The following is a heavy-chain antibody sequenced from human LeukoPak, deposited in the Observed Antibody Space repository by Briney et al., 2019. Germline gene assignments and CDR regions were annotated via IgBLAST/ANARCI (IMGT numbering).Heavy chain of an antibody. CDR2: TSYDGSNE. D-gene: IGHD3-9*01. Sequence: GGSLRFSCAASGFTFSGYGMHWVRQAPGKGLEWVAVTSYDGSNEYYADSVKGRFTISRDNSKNTLYLQMNSLRAEDTAVYYCARERPGFDLDYWGQGTLVTVSS. CDR3: ARERPGFDLDY. CDR1: GFTFSGYG. J-gene: IGHJ4*02. V-gene: IGHV3-30*03.